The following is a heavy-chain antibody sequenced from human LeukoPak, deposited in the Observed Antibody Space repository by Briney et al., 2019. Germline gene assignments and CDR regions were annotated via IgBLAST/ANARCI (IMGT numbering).Heavy chain of an antibody. D-gene: IGHD4-17*01. CDR1: GGSFSGYY. CDR3: ARESVTTPGPLYGMDV. CDR2: INHSGSI. Sequence: SETLSLTCAVYGGSFSGYYWSWIRQPPGKGLEWIGEINHSGSINYNPSLKSRVTISVDTSKNQFSLKLSSVTAADTAVYYCARESVTTPGPLYGMDVWGKGTTVSVPS. V-gene: IGHV4-34*01. J-gene: IGHJ6*04.